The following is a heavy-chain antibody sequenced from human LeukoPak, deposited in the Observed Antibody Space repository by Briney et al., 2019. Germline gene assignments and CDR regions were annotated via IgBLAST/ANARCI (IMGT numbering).Heavy chain of an antibody. V-gene: IGHV4-39*07. CDR2: IYHSGST. D-gene: IGHD5-18*01. Sequence: SETLSLTCTVSGGSISSGSYYWSWIRQPPGKGLEWIGSIYHSGSTYYNPSLKSRVTISVDTSKNQFSLKLSSVTAADTAVYYCARGQTAMVFVAFDIWGQGTMVTVSS. CDR1: GGSISSGSYY. CDR3: ARGQTAMVFVAFDI. J-gene: IGHJ3*02.